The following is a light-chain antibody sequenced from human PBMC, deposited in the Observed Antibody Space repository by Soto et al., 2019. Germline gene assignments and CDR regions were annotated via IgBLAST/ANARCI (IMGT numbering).Light chain of an antibody. CDR2: SNN. Sequence: QSVLTQSPSASGTPGQRVTISCSGSSSNIGSHTVNWYQQLPGTAPKLLIYSNNQRPSGVPDRFSGSKSGTSASLAISGLQSEDEADYYCAAWDGSLNGRVVFGGGTKVTVL. CDR1: SSNIGSHT. J-gene: IGLJ2*01. CDR3: AAWDGSLNGRVV. V-gene: IGLV1-44*01.